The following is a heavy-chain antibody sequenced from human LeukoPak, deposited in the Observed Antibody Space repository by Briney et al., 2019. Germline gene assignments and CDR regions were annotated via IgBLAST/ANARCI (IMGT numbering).Heavy chain of an antibody. J-gene: IGHJ4*02. D-gene: IGHD6-13*01. CDR3: ARKPSSSPFDY. CDR2: INAYHGNT. V-gene: IGHV1-18*01. Sequence: ASVKVSCKASGYTSTSYGIVWVRQAPGQGLEWMGWINAYHGNTNYAQNLQGRVTMTTDTSTSTAYMELRSLRSDDTAVYYCARKPSSSPFDYWGQGTLVTVSS. CDR1: GYTSTSYG.